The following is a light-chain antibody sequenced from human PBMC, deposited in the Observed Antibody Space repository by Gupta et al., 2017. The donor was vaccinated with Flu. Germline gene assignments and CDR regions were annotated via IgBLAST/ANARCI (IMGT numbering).Light chain of an antibody. CDR2: YKSDSDQ. V-gene: IGLV5-45*03. CDR3: MSWHKTAYV. Sequence: QAVLTQPSSLSASPGASASLTCTLRSGINVGSHRIYWYQQKPGSPPQYLLRYKSDSDQHQGSGVPSRFAGSKDSSANAGILRISGLQSEDEADYYCMSWHKTAYVFGTGTKVTVL. J-gene: IGLJ1*01. CDR1: SGINVGSHR.